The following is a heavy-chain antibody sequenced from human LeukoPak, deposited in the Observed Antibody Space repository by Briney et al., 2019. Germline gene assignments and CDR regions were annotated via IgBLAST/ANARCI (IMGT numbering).Heavy chain of an antibody. D-gene: IGHD3-22*01. CDR2: INPNSGGT. V-gene: IGHV1-2*06. CDR3: ARLRPYDSSGYCDY. CDR1: GYTFTGYY. J-gene: IGHJ4*02. Sequence: ASVKVSCKASGYTFTGYYMHWARQAPGQGLEWMGRINPNSGGTNYAQKFQGRVTMTRDTSISTAYMELSRLRSDDTAVYYCARLRPYDSSGYCDYWGQGTLVTVSS.